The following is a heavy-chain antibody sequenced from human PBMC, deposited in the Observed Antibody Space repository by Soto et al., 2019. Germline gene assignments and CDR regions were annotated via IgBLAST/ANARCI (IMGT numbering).Heavy chain of an antibody. J-gene: IGHJ5*02. CDR1: GYTFTSYG. Sequence: ASVKVSCKASGYTFTSYGISWVRRAPGQGLEWMGWISAYNGNTNYAQKLQGRVTMTTDTSTSTVYMELSSLRSEDTAVYYCARDEGWIQLIPFDPWGQGTLVTVSS. V-gene: IGHV1-18*01. CDR2: ISAYNGNT. D-gene: IGHD5-18*01. CDR3: ARDEGWIQLIPFDP.